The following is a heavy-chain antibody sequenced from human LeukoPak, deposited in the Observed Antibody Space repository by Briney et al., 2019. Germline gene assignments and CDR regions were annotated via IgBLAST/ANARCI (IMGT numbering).Heavy chain of an antibody. CDR2: IIPIFGTA. J-gene: IGHJ4*02. Sequence: SVKVSCKASGGTFSSYAISWVRQAPGQGLEWMGGIIPIFGTANYAQRFQGRVTITTDESTSTAYMELSSLRSEDTAVYYCARGAVAGLTFDYWGQGTLVTVSS. V-gene: IGHV1-69*05. D-gene: IGHD6-19*01. CDR3: ARGAVAGLTFDY. CDR1: GGTFSSYA.